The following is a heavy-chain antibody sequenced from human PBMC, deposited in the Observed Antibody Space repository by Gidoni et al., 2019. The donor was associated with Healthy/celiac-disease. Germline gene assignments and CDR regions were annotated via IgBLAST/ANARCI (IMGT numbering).Heavy chain of an antibody. CDR2: IYYSGST. J-gene: IGHJ3*02. CDR3: ARNEPSVYDAFDI. V-gene: IGHV4-59*01. Sequence: QVQLQESGPGLVKPSETLSLTCTVSGGSISSYYWSWIRQPPGKGLEWIGYIYYSGSTNYNPSLKSRVTISVDTSKNQFSLKLSSVTAADTAVYYCARNEPSVYDAFDIWGQGTMVTVSS. CDR1: GGSISSYY. D-gene: IGHD3-16*01.